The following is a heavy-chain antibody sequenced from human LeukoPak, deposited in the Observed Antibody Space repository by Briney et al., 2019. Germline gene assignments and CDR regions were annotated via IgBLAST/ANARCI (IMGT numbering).Heavy chain of an antibody. CDR2: IYPGDSDT. V-gene: IGHV5-51*01. Sequence: GESLKISCKGSGYSFTSYWIGWVRQMPGKGLEWMGIIYPGDSDTRYSPSFQGQVTISADKSISTAYLQWSSLKASDTAMYYCARLDCSGGSCYALDYWGQGTLVTVSS. J-gene: IGHJ4*02. CDR3: ARLDCSGGSCYALDY. CDR1: GYSFTSYW. D-gene: IGHD2-15*01.